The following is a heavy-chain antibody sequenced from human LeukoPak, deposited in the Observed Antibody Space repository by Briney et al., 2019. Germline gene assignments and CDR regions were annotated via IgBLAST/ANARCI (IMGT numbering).Heavy chain of an antibody. J-gene: IGHJ4*02. CDR3: AREAAVACDY. D-gene: IGHD6-19*01. Sequence: PGGSLRLSCAASGFTFSSYAMSWVRQAPGKGLEWVSSISGSGGSTYYADSVKGRFTISRDNAKNPLYLQMNSLGAEDTAVYYCAREAAVACDYWGQGTLVTVSS. CDR2: ISGSGGST. CDR1: GFTFSSYA. V-gene: IGHV3-23*01.